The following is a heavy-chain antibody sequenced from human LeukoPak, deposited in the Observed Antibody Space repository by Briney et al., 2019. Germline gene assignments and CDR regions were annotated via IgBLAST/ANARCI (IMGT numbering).Heavy chain of an antibody. D-gene: IGHD3-16*01. J-gene: IGHJ5*02. CDR2: IYPDDSNT. V-gene: IGHV5-51*01. CDR1: GYSFTTHW. CDR3: ARLEEDLTLGVAGYWFVP. Sequence: GESLKISCKGSGYSFTTHWIGWVRQMPGKGLEWMGIIYPDDSNTRYSPFFQGQVTLSADKSINTAYLQWSSLRASDTAMYYCARLEEDLTLGVAGYWFVPWGQGTLVTVSS.